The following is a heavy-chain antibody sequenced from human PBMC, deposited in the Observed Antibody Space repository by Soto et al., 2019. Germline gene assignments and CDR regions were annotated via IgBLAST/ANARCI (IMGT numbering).Heavy chain of an antibody. J-gene: IGHJ6*02. CDR1: GGSISSSSYY. CDR3: ARDIAAAGTSYYYYGMDV. CDR2: IYYSGST. Sequence: PSETLSLTCTVSGGSISSSSYYWGWIRQPPGRGLEWIGSIYYSGSTYYNPSLKSRVTISVDTSKNQFSLKLSSVTAADTAVYYCARDIAAAGTSYYYYGMDVWGQGTTVTVSS. V-gene: IGHV4-39*02. D-gene: IGHD6-13*01.